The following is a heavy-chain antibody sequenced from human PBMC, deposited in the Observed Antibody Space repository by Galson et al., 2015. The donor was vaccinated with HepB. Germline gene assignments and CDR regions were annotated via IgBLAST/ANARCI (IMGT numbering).Heavy chain of an antibody. CDR2: IWYDGSRQ. CDR1: GFTFNIYG. CDR3: ARDFSPTNRVIGGRGGLNV. V-gene: IGHV3-33*01. Sequence: SLRLSCAASGFTFNIYGIHWVRQAPGKGLEWVAVIWYDGSRQYFADYVKGRFTITRDNSKNTVYLEINRLRAEDTALYYCARDFSPTNRVIGGRGGLNVWGQGTLVTVSA. D-gene: IGHD2-8*01. J-gene: IGHJ4*02.